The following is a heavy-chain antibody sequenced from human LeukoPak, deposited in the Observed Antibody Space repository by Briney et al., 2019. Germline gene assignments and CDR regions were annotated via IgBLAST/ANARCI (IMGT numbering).Heavy chain of an antibody. CDR1: GGSISSGGYY. Sequence: PSETLSLTCTVSGGSISSGGYYWSWIRQHPGKGLEWIGYIYYSGSTYYNPSLKSRVTISVDTSKKQFSLKLSSVTAADTAVYYCAPTPVLPAAMGFDPWGQGTLVIVSS. D-gene: IGHD2-2*01. J-gene: IGHJ5*02. V-gene: IGHV4-31*03. CDR2: IYYSGST. CDR3: APTPVLPAAMGFDP.